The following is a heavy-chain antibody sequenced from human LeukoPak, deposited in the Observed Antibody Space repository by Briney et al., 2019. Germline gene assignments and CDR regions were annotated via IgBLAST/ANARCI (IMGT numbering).Heavy chain of an antibody. CDR3: VRGYHISINNWFDY. D-gene: IGHD3-3*01. J-gene: IGHJ4*02. Sequence: SESLSLTCTVSGDSVIYSYWSWIRQPAGKGLELIGRLSAASTPDYNPSLKSRLTMSVDTSKNQFSLRLSSVTAADTAVYYCVRGYHISINNWFDYWGQGALVTVSS. CDR2: LSAASTP. CDR1: GDSVIYSY. V-gene: IGHV4-4*07.